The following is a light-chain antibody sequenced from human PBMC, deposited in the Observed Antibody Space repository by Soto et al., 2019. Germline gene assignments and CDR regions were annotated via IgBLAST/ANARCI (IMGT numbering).Light chain of an antibody. V-gene: IGLV1-51*01. Sequence: SVLTQPPSVSAAPGQKVTISGSGSSSNIGNNYVSWYQQLPGTAPKLLIYENNKRPSGIPDRFSGCKSGTSATLGITGLQTGDEADYYCGTWDSSLSAVVFGGGTKLTVL. CDR2: ENN. CDR3: GTWDSSLSAVV. CDR1: SSNIGNNY. J-gene: IGLJ2*01.